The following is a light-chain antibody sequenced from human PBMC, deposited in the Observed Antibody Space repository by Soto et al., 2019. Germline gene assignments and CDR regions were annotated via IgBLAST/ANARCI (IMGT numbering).Light chain of an antibody. CDR1: SGHISYA. Sequence: QLVLTQSPSASASLGASVKLTCTLSSGHISYAIAWHQQQPEKGPRYLMKVNGDGSHSKGDGIPDRFSGSSSGAERFLTISSLQSEDEADYYCQTWGTGVRVFGSGTKVTVL. V-gene: IGLV4-69*02. CDR2: VNGDGSH. CDR3: QTWGTGVRV. J-gene: IGLJ1*01.